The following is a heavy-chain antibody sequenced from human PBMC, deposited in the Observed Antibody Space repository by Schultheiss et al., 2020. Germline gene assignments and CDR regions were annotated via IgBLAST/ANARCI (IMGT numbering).Heavy chain of an antibody. D-gene: IGHD1-1*01. J-gene: IGHJ4*02. CDR1: GYTLTELS. Sequence: ASVKVSCKVSGYTLTELSMHWVRQAPGKGLEWMGGFDPEDGETIYAQKFQGRVTMTEDTSTDTAYMELSSLRSEDTAVYYCARNGVNRGTTLYYFDYWGQGTLVTVSS. CDR2: FDPEDGET. CDR3: ARNGVNRGTTLYYFDY. V-gene: IGHV1-24*01.